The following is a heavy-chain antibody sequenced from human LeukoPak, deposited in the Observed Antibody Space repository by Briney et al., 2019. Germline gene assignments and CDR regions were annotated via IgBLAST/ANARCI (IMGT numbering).Heavy chain of an antibody. V-gene: IGHV3-23*01. CDR3: ALPPPSGVVVPAAIDY. Sequence: GGSLRLSCAASGFTFSSYAMSRVRQAPGKGLEWVSAISGSGGSTYYADSVKGRFTISRDNSKNTLYLQMNSLRAEDTAVYCCALPPPSGVVVPAAIDYWGQGTLVTVSS. CDR1: GFTFSSYA. CDR2: ISGSGGST. D-gene: IGHD2-2*01. J-gene: IGHJ4*02.